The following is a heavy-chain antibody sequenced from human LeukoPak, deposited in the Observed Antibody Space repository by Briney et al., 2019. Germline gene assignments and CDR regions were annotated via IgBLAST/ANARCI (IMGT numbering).Heavy chain of an antibody. J-gene: IGHJ3*02. CDR3: SRDGSGSYYKPSNDAFDI. CDR2: IYYSGST. CDR1: GGSISSYY. D-gene: IGHD3-10*01. Sequence: SETLSLTCTVSGGSISSYYWSWIRQPPGKGLEWIGYIYYSGSTNYNPSLKSRVTISVDTSKNQFSLKLISVTAADTAVYYCSRDGSGSYYKPSNDAFDIWAQGTMVTVSS. V-gene: IGHV4-59*01.